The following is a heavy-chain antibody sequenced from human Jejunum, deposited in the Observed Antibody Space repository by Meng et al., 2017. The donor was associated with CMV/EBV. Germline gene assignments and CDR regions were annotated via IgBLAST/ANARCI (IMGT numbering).Heavy chain of an antibody. J-gene: IGHJ4*02. D-gene: IGHD3-22*01. Sequence: TFNTYAIGLGRQASSKGLGGVAIISFNGRNQYFGGSVKGRFTGSRVDSKNTVYLEMNDLRPEDTAVYYCARQQGYFDRPMAYFDSWGQGALVTVSS. CDR1: TFNTYA. CDR2: ISFNGRNQ. V-gene: IGHV3-30*01. CDR3: ARQQGYFDRPMAYFDS.